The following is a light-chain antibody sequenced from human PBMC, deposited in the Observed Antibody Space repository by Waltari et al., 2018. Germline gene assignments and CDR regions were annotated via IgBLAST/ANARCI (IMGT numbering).Light chain of an antibody. CDR2: DAS. CDR3: QQRRNWPPLT. V-gene: IGKV3-11*01. J-gene: IGKJ4*01. Sequence: ETVVTQSPATLSLSPGERATLSCRASEDVGIYLAWYQQKPGQAPRLLIYDASNRATGIPTRFSGSGSGTDFTLTISSLEPEDFALYYCQQRRNWPPLTFGGGTKVE. CDR1: EDVGIY.